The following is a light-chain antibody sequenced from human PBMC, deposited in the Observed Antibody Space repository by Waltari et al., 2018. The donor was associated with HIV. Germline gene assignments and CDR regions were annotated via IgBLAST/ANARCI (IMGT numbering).Light chain of an antibody. Sequence: EIVMTQSPATLSVSPGERATLSCRASQSVSGNLAWYQQKPGQAPRLLSYGASTRATGIPARFSGSGSGTEFTLSISSLQSEDFAVYYCQQYNVWPPWTFGQGTEVEIK. J-gene: IGKJ1*01. CDR1: QSVSGN. CDR2: GAS. V-gene: IGKV3-15*01. CDR3: QQYNVWPPWT.